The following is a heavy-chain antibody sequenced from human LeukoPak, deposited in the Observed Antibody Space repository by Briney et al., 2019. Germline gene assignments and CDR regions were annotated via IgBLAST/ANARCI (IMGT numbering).Heavy chain of an antibody. CDR2: ISTDGATT. V-gene: IGHV3-64*02. CDR3: ARAPQETYYPDY. CDR1: GFTFSSYA. Sequence: GSLILSCAASGFTFSSYAMHWVRQAPGKGLEYVSVISTDGATTYYADSVKGRFTVSRDNSKNTVYLQMTSLRAEDMAVYYCARAPQETYYPDYWGQGTLVTVSS. J-gene: IGHJ4*02.